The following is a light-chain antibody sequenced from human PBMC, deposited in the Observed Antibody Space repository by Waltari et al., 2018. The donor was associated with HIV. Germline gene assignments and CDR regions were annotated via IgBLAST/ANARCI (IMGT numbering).Light chain of an antibody. J-gene: IGKJ4*01. CDR1: QSVKND. V-gene: IGKV3-15*01. Sequence: EIVLTQSPATLSVSPGERDNLSCRASQSVKNDLAWYQQKPGQAPRLLIYPASTRATGIPARYSGSGSGTEFTLTISSLQSEDFAVYYCQQYRYWPPFTFGGGTKVDIK. CDR2: PAS. CDR3: QQYRYWPPFT.